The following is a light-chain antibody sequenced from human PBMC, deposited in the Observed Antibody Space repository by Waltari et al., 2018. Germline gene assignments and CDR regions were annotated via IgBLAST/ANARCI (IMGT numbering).Light chain of an antibody. CDR1: KGVGTK. CDR2: GAS. CDR3: QQYNLWPWT. J-gene: IGKJ1*01. V-gene: IGKV3-15*01. Sequence: EIVMTQSPVTLSVSPGERATLSCRASKGVGTKLAWYQQKPGQAPRLLIYGASTRATGIAARFSGSGSGTEFTLTISSLQSEDFAIYYCQQYNLWPWTFDQGTKVDIK.